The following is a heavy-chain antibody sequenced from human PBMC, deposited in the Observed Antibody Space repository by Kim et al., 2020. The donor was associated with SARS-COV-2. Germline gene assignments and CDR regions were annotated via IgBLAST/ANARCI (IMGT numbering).Heavy chain of an antibody. V-gene: IGHV5-10-1*01. CDR1: GYSFTSYW. Sequence: GESLKISCKGSGYSFTSYWISWVRQMPGKGLEWMGRIDPSDSYTNYSPSFQGHVTISADKSISTAYLQWSSLKASDTAMYYCARQEINCRGGSCYSEFDYWGQGTLVTVSS. CDR2: IDPSDSYT. J-gene: IGHJ4*02. D-gene: IGHD2-15*01. CDR3: ARQEINCRGGSCYSEFDY.